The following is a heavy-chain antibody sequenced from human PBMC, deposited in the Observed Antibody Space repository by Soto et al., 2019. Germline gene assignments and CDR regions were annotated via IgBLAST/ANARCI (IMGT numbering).Heavy chain of an antibody. CDR1: GLAFSAYG. CDR2: IWFDGSNK. J-gene: IGHJ3*02. Sequence: QEPLVESGGGVVQPGRSLRLSCAASGLAFSAYGMHWVRQAPGKGLEWVAVIWFDGSNKFYADSVKGRFTISRDNSKSTLYLQMDSLRAEDTAVYYCARERDDGFDIWGQGTMVTVSS. V-gene: IGHV3-33*01. CDR3: ARERDDGFDI.